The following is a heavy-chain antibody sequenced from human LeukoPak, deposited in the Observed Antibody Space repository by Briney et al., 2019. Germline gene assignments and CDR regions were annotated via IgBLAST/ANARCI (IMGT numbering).Heavy chain of an antibody. Sequence: GGSLRLSCAASGFTFTTYALHWVRQAPGKGLEWVAYISYDGSVTYYADSVKGRFTISRDNPKNTLYLQMNGLRVEDTAVYYCARDGGGFRFLQWSQYVQFFDYWGQGSLVTVSS. CDR2: ISYDGSVT. D-gene: IGHD3-3*01. V-gene: IGHV3-30*04. CDR1: GFTFTTYA. CDR3: ARDGGGFRFLQWSQYVQFFDY. J-gene: IGHJ4*02.